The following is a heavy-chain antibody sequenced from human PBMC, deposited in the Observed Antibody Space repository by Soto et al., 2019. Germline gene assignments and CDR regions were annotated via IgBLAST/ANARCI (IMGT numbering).Heavy chain of an antibody. CDR2: IYYSGSA. Sequence: QVQLQESAPPPLNPPAPLSLTCTVSGASISSYHWSWIRQTPGKGLEWIGYIYYSGSANYNPSLKSRVTFSVDTSKNQVSLKLSSVTAADTGVYYCAAAVPAEYVFPYYYMDVWGKGTTVTVSS. CDR1: GASISSYH. V-gene: IGHV4-59*07. CDR3: AAAVPAEYVFPYYYMDV. D-gene: IGHD3-16*01. J-gene: IGHJ6*03.